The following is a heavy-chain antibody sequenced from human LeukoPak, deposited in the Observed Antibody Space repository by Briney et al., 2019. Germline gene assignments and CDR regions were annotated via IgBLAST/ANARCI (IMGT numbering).Heavy chain of an antibody. Sequence: QPGGSLRLSCVASGLTLSSFAMTWVRQAPGKGLEWVSSIRDGGDITYYADSVRGRFTISRDTSKNTLYLQMNSLRAEDTAVYYCARDYSVVVAATPYNWFDPWGQGTLVTVSS. D-gene: IGHD2-15*01. CDR2: IRDGGDIT. J-gene: IGHJ5*02. CDR3: ARDYSVVVAATPYNWFDP. CDR1: GLTLSSFA. V-gene: IGHV3-23*01.